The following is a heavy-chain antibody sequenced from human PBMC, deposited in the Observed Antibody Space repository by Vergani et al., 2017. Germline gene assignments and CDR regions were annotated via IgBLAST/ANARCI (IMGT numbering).Heavy chain of an antibody. J-gene: IGHJ4*02. CDR2: ICHTEDT. CDR3: ATIGYRRWGYYFDY. Sequence: QLQLHKSGPGLVKPSETLSLTCTLSGGSISSSSHFWGWLRQTPGKGLEWIGEICHTEDTKYSPSLKSRVTVSVDESRNLFSLRLNSVTAADTAVYYCATIGYRRWGYYFDYWDQGILVTVSS. CDR1: GGSISSSSHF. V-gene: IGHV4-39*07. D-gene: IGHD2-2*02.